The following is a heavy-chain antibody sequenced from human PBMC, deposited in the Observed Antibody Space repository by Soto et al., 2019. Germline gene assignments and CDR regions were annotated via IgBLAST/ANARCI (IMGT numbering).Heavy chain of an antibody. Sequence: SVKVSCKASGCTFSSYAISWVRQAAGQGLEWMGGIIPIFGTANYAQKFQGRVTITADESTSTAYMELSSLRSEDTAVYYCARVGVNYYDSSGYYDHDAFDILGQGTMVIVSS. V-gene: IGHV1-69*13. D-gene: IGHD3-22*01. J-gene: IGHJ3*02. CDR1: GCTFSSYA. CDR2: IIPIFGTA. CDR3: ARVGVNYYDSSGYYDHDAFDI.